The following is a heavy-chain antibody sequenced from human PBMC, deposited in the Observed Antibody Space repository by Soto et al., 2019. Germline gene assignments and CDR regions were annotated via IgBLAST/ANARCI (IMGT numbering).Heavy chain of an antibody. CDR1: GFTFSSYD. J-gene: IGHJ4*02. V-gene: IGHV3-30*18. Sequence: QVQLLESGGGVVQPGTSLRLSCATSGFTFSSYDMHWVRQAPGKGLEWVAVISNDGDNEYYADSVQGRFTIFRDNSKDMLYLQMNSLRVEDTAVYYCAKGSGMGWYFDNWGQGTLFTVSS. CDR2: ISNDGDNE. D-gene: IGHD1-26*01. CDR3: AKGSGMGWYFDN.